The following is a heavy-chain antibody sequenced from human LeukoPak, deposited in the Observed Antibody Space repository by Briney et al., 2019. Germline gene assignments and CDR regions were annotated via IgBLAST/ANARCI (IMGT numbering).Heavy chain of an antibody. V-gene: IGHV3-48*03. J-gene: IGHJ5*02. Sequence: GGSLRLSCAASGFTFNDYAMSWVRQAPGKGLEWVSYISSSGSTIYYADSVKGRFTISRDNAKNSLYLQMNSLRAEDTAVYYCARDGYDSSGYYWPLDPWGQGTLVTVSS. CDR1: GFTFNDYA. D-gene: IGHD3-22*01. CDR3: ARDGYDSSGYYWPLDP. CDR2: ISSSGSTI.